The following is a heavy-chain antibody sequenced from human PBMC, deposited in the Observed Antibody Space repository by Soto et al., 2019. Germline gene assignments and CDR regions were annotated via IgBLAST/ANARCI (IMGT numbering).Heavy chain of an antibody. Sequence: LRLSCAASGFTFSSYWMSWVRQAPGKGLEWVANIKQDGSEKYYVDSVKGRFTISRDNAKNSLYLQMNSLRAEDTAVYYCARETEYSSSSVWFDPWGQGTLVTLS. J-gene: IGHJ5*02. CDR3: ARETEYSSSSVWFDP. D-gene: IGHD6-6*01. V-gene: IGHV3-7*01. CDR2: IKQDGSEK. CDR1: GFTFSSYW.